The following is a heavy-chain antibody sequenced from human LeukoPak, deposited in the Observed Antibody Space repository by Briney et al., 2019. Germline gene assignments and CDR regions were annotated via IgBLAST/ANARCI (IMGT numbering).Heavy chain of an antibody. Sequence: GGSLRLSCAASGFTFSDSAMHWVRQASGKGLEWVGRIRSKANSYATAYAASVKGRFTISRDDSKNTAYLQMNSPKTEDTAVYYCTGPKDYYMDVWGKGTTVTVSS. CDR2: IRSKANSYAT. CDR3: TGPKDYYMDV. CDR1: GFTFSDSA. V-gene: IGHV3-73*01. J-gene: IGHJ6*03.